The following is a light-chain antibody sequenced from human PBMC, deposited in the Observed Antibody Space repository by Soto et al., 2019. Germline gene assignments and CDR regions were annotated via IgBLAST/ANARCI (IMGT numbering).Light chain of an antibody. CDR1: SSNIGKKY. CDR2: DNN. CDR3: GTWDSSLTAVV. J-gene: IGLJ2*01. Sequence: QSVLTQPPSVSAAPGQKVTISCSGSSSNIGKKYVSWYQQFPGTAPKLLIYDNNKRPSGIPDRFSGSKSGTSATLDITGLQTGDEADYYCGTWDSSLTAVVFGGGTKLTVL. V-gene: IGLV1-51*01.